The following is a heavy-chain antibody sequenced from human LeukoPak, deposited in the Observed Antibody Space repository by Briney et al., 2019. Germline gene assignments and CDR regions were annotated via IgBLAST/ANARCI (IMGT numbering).Heavy chain of an antibody. Sequence: PGGSLRLSCAASGFMFSSHWMTWVRQAPEKGLEWVANIKADGGEKYYVNSVKGRFTIARDNARNSLYLQMNSLRAEDTAMYYCATPLDYYDSSGYHQGGDWGQGTLVTVSS. CDR2: IKADGGEK. CDR3: ATPLDYYDSSGYHQGGD. CDR1: GFMFSSHW. D-gene: IGHD3-22*01. V-gene: IGHV3-7*03. J-gene: IGHJ4*02.